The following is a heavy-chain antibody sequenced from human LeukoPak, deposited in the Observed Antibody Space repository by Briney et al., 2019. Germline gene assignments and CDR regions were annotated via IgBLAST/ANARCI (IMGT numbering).Heavy chain of an antibody. CDR2: IWYAGSNK. Sequence: GGSLRLSCAAYGFTFSSYGMHWVRQAPGKGLEWVAVIWYAGSNKYYADSVKGRFTISRDNSKNTLYLQMNSLRAEDTAVYYCAKDSTTVTNPNYFGYWGQGTLVTVSS. D-gene: IGHD4-17*01. J-gene: IGHJ4*02. CDR1: GFTFSSYG. CDR3: AKDSTTVTNPNYFGY. V-gene: IGHV3-33*06.